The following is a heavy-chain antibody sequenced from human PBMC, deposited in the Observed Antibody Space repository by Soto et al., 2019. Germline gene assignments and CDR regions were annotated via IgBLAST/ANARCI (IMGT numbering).Heavy chain of an antibody. CDR1: GGSITSGGFS. Sequence: PSETLSLTCTVSGGSITSGGFSCRWIRQHAGKCLEWIGNIYYSVRIYYNSSLKSRITISGDTSKNQFSLKLSSVTAADTAVYYCARYCYGSIGYYSRLDYWGQGTKVTVSS. J-gene: IGHJ4*02. CDR3: ARYCYGSIGYYSRLDY. D-gene: IGHD3-22*01. CDR2: IYYSVRI. V-gene: IGHV4-31*03.